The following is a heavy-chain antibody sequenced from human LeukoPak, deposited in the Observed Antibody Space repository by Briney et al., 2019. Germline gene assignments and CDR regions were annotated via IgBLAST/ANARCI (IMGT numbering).Heavy chain of an antibody. CDR3: AKGGKSSGSYYTEVFGMDV. CDR1: GFTFSDYG. V-gene: IGHV3-30*18. D-gene: IGHD3-10*01. J-gene: IGHJ6*01. CDR2: ISYDGKNK. Sequence: GRSLRLSCAASGFTFSDYGMHWVRQAPGKGLEWVAVISYDGKNKYYADSVKGRFTLSRDNSNNTLHLQMDSLRPEDTALYYCAKGGKSSGSYYTEVFGMDVWGQGTTVIVSS.